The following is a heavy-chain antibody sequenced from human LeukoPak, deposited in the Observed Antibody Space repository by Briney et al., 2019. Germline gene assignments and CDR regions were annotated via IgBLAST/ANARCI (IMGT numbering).Heavy chain of an antibody. V-gene: IGHV3-23*01. CDR1: GFTFSIFS. CDR3: AKVKNDILTGYYPYYFDY. Sequence: QSGGSLRLSCAASGFTFSIFSMSWVRQAPGKGLEWVSAISGSGGSTYYADSVKGRFTISRDNSKNTLYLQMNSLRAEDTAVYYCAKVKNDILTGYYPYYFDYWGQGTLVTVSS. J-gene: IGHJ4*02. D-gene: IGHD3-9*01. CDR2: ISGSGGST.